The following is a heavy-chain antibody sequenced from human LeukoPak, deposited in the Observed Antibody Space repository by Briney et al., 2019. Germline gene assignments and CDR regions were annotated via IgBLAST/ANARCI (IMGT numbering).Heavy chain of an antibody. J-gene: IGHJ4*02. V-gene: IGHV3-11*03. Sequence: GSLRLSCAASGFAFGDYHMSWIRQAPGKGLEWVSYISRSSDYKDFADSVRGRFTVSRDNAKNSMYLQMSSLRAEDTAVYYCAGPTCLRGAYCSANFWGQGTLVTVSS. CDR1: GFAFGDYH. CDR3: AGPTCLRGAYCSANF. CDR2: ISRSSDYK. D-gene: IGHD2-15*01.